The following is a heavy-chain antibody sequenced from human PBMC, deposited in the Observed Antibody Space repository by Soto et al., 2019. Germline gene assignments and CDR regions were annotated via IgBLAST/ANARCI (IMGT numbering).Heavy chain of an antibody. CDR1: GGSMISYY. D-gene: IGHD3-10*01. J-gene: IGHJ6*02. V-gene: IGHV4-59*12. Sequence: SETLSLTCTVSGGSMISYYWSWIRQPPGRGLEWIGFIYYAGSTNYNPSLKSRVTISVDKSKNQFSLKLSSVTAADTAVYYCARGHMIVRGVIISRQTYGMDVWGQGTTVTVS. CDR2: IYYAGST. CDR3: ARGHMIVRGVIISRQTYGMDV.